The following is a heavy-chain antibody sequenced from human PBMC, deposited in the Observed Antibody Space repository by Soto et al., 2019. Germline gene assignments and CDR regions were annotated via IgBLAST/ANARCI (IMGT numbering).Heavy chain of an antibody. J-gene: IGHJ5*02. CDR2: IYHSGST. D-gene: IGHD2-2*01. CDR1: GGSISSGGYS. V-gene: IGHV4-30-2*01. CDR3: ARVPDR. Sequence: LXESGSGLVKPSQTLSLTCAVSGGSISSGGYSWSWIRQPPGKGLEWIGYIYHSGSTYYNPSIKSRVTISVDRSKNQFSLKLSSVTAADTAVYYCARVPDRWGQGTLVTVSS.